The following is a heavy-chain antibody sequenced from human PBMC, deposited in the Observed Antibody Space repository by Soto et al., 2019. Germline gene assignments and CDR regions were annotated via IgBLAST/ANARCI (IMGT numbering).Heavy chain of an antibody. CDR2: IYYSGST. CDR3: SYGDSPGPIDH. D-gene: IGHD4-17*01. CDR1: GGSISSSSYY. Sequence: SETLSLTCTVSGGSISSSSYYWGWIRQPPGKGLEWIGSIYYSGSTNYNPSLESRVTISADTSKNQFSLRLSSVTAADTAMYYCSYGDSPGPIDHWGQGTLVTVSS. J-gene: IGHJ4*02. V-gene: IGHV4-39*07.